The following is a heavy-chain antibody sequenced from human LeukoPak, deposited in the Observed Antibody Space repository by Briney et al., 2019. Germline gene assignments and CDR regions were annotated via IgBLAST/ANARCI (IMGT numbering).Heavy chain of an antibody. J-gene: IGHJ4*02. CDR1: GFTFSSYA. CDR2: ISYDGSNK. Sequence: GGSLRLSCAASGFTFSSYAMHWVRQAPGKGLEWVAVISYDGSNKYYADSVKGRFTISRDNSKNTLYLQMNSLRAEDTAVYYCARSMVRGVIGVLDYWGQGPLVTVSS. V-gene: IGHV3-30-3*01. CDR3: ARSMVRGVIGVLDY. D-gene: IGHD3-10*01.